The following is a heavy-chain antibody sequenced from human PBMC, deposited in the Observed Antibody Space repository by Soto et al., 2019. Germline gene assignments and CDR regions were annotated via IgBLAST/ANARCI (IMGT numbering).Heavy chain of an antibody. J-gene: IGHJ6*02. Sequence: EVQLLESGGGLVQPGGSLRLSCAASGFTFSTYAMTWVLQAPGKGLEWVSGIDDSGVGTYYADSVKGRLTISRDNSKNTLYLQMGSLRAEDTAIYYCVKGQSSTWSQTGGMDVWGQGTTVTVSS. V-gene: IGHV3-23*01. CDR3: VKGQSSTWSQTGGMDV. CDR1: GFTFSTYA. CDR2: IDDSGVGT. D-gene: IGHD1-26*01.